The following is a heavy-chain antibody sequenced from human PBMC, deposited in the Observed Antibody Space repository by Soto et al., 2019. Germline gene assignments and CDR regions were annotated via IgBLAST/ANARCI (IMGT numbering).Heavy chain of an antibody. CDR2: ISYDGSNK. D-gene: IGHD6-6*01. Sequence: QVQLVESGGGVVQPGRSLRLSCAASGFTFSSYAMHWVRQAPGKGLERVADISYDGSNKYYADSVKGRFTISRDNSKNTLYLQMNSLRAEDTAVYYCARDRVAARPGYIYYYGMDVWGQGTTVTVSS. V-gene: IGHV3-30-3*01. J-gene: IGHJ6*02. CDR1: GFTFSSYA. CDR3: ARDRVAARPGYIYYYGMDV.